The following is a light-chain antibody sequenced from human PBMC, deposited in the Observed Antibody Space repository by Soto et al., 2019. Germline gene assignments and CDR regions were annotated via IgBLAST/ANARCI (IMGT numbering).Light chain of an antibody. Sequence: EIVMTQSPATVSVSPGERATLSCRASQSIRNKLAWYQQRPGQAPTLLISGASTRATGVPATFRGSGSGTEFTLTLNGLQSEDGALDLCQQYDSWPPTFGVETKVEIK. V-gene: IGKV3-15*01. CDR3: QQYDSWPPT. J-gene: IGKJ4*01. CDR2: GAS. CDR1: QSIRNK.